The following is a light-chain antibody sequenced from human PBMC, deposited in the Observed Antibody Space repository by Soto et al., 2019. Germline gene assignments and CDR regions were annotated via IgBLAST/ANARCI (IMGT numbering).Light chain of an antibody. CDR3: SSYAGSTALV. J-gene: IGLJ2*01. CDR1: RSDVGSYGL. CDR2: EVT. Sequence: QSVLTQPASMSGSPGQSITISCTGTRSDVGSYGLVSWYQHLPDKAPKLIIYEVTKRPSGISNRFSGSKSGSTASLTISGLQAEAEADYYCSSYAGSTALVFGGGTKLTVL. V-gene: IGLV2-23*02.